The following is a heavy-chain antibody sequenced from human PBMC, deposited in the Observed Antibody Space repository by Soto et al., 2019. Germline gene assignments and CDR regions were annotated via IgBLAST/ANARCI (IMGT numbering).Heavy chain of an antibody. V-gene: IGHV1-69*13. Sequence: ASVEVCCEACGGSFGSYARRWVRQAPGKGLEWVGGVIPIFGTANYAQKFQGRVTITADESTSTAYMELSSLRSEDTAVYYCARESRLVSFSAFDIWGQGTMVTVSS. CDR1: GGSFGSYA. J-gene: IGHJ3*02. CDR3: ARESRLVSFSAFDI. CDR2: VIPIFGTA. D-gene: IGHD6-6*01.